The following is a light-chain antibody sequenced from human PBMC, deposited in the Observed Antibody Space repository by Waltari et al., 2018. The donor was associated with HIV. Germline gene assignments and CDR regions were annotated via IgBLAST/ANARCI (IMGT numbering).Light chain of an antibody. CDR1: VFVNLY. CDR3: QQTFAVPLS. V-gene: IGKV1-39*01. J-gene: IGKJ4*01. CDR2: GSS. Sequence: DVQMTQSPSSLSASVGDRVTITCRTSVFVNLYLNWYQQRPGEAPKLLSYGSSILPSGVPSRFSGSGSGTKFVLTISGLRPEDSATYYCQQTFAVPLSFGAGTKVEI.